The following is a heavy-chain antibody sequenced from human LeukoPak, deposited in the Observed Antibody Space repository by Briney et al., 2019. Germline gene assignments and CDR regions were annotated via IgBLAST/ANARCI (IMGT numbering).Heavy chain of an antibody. V-gene: IGHV3-23*01. CDR3: AKQSTYFGSGSYNSPSYFFDY. D-gene: IGHD3-10*01. CDR2: ISGSGGST. J-gene: IGHJ4*02. Sequence: GGSLRLSCAASGFTFSSYAMSWVRQAPGKGLEWVSAISGSGGSTYYADSVRGRFSISRDNANSTLYLEMTSLRAEDTAVYYCAKQSTYFGSGSYNSPSYFFDYWGQGALVTVSS. CDR1: GFTFSSYA.